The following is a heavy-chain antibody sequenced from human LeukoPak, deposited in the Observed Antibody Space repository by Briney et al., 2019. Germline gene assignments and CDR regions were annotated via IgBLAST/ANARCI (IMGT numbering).Heavy chain of an antibody. Sequence: GGSLRLSCAASGFTFSSYAMSWVRQAPGKGLEWVSGISGSGGSTYYAASVKGRFTISRDNSKNTLYLQVNSLTAEDTAVYYYAKGDLKDAGLDYFDYRGQGTLVTVSS. CDR1: GFTFSSYA. J-gene: IGHJ4*02. D-gene: IGHD3-3*01. CDR2: ISGSGGST. V-gene: IGHV3-23*01. CDR3: AKGDLKDAGLDYFDY.